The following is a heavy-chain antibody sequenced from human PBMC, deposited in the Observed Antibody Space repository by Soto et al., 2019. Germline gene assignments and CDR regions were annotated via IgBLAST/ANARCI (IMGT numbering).Heavy chain of an antibody. CDR1: GYPLTSNY. Sequence: QVQLVQSGAEVKKPGASVKVSCTASGYPLTSNYIHWVRQAPGEGLEWMGKINPSGGTTRYGQQFKGRVPMTRDTSTSTVYMEMSSLSSEDTAVYYWARGEPHSSGWNFDYWGQGTLVIVSP. J-gene: IGHJ4*02. V-gene: IGHV1-46*03. CDR3: ARGEPHSSGWNFDY. D-gene: IGHD6-19*01. CDR2: INPSGGTT.